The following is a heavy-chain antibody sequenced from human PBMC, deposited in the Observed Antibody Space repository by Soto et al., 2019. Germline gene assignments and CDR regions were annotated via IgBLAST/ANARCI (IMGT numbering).Heavy chain of an antibody. D-gene: IGHD2-2*01. CDR2: ISGSGGST. CDR3: AKDENIVVVPAAREYYYYYGMDV. Sequence: PGGSLRLSCAASGFTFSSYAMSWVRQAPGKGLEWVSAISGSGGSTYYADSVKGRFTISRDNSKNTLYLQMNSLRAEDTAVYYCAKDENIVVVPAAREYYYYYGMDVWGQGTTVTVSS. V-gene: IGHV3-23*01. J-gene: IGHJ6*02. CDR1: GFTFSSYA.